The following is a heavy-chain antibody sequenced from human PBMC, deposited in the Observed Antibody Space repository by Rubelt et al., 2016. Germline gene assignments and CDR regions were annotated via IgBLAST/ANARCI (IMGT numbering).Heavy chain of an antibody. CDR3: ARGNSAAY. J-gene: IGHJ4*02. V-gene: IGHV3-23*01. Sequence: EVQLLESGGGLVQPGGSLRLSCAASGFTFSSYAMSWVRQAPGKGLEWVSTISDSGGSTYYADSVKGRFTIPRDNSKNALYLQMNSLWSEETAVYYCARGNSAAYWGQGTLVTVSS. CDR2: ISDSGGST. D-gene: IGHD3-10*01. CDR1: GFTFSSYA.